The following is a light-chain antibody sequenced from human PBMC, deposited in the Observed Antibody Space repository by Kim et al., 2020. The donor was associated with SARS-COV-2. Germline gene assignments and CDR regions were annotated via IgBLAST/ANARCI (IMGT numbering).Light chain of an antibody. J-gene: IGKJ5*01. CDR1: QSVSSN. CDR2: GAS. Sequence: EIVMTQSPATLSVSPGERATLSCRASQSVSSNLAWYQQKPGQAPRLLIYGASTRATGIPARFSGSGSGTEFTLTISSLQSEDFAGYYCWQYNSWSPLTFGEGTRLEIK. CDR3: WQYNSWSPLT. V-gene: IGKV3-15*01.